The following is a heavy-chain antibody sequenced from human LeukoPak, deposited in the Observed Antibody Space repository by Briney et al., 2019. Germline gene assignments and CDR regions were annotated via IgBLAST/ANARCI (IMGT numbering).Heavy chain of an antibody. CDR1: GFTFSTSW. Sequence: PGGSLRLSCAASGFTFSTSWMTWVRQAPGKGLEWVATVKDDGSGKYYVDSVKGRLTISRDNAKSSLHLQMNSLRVEDTAVYYCVNLGYSDWGQGTLVTVSS. CDR3: VNLGYSD. J-gene: IGHJ4*02. CDR2: VKDDGSGK. D-gene: IGHD5-18*01. V-gene: IGHV3-7*01.